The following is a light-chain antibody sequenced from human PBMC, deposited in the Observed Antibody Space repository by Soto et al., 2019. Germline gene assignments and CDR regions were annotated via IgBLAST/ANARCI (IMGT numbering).Light chain of an antibody. CDR1: SSDAGSYNL. J-gene: IGLJ2*01. CDR3: CSYAVITTDVL. CDR2: EVS. Sequence: QSALTQPASVSGSPGQSITISCTGTSSDAGSYNLVSWFQQHPGKAPRLIIYEVSKRPSGVSNRFSGSKSGNTASLTISGLQAEDEADYYCCSYAVITTDVLFGGGTKLTVL. V-gene: IGLV2-23*02.